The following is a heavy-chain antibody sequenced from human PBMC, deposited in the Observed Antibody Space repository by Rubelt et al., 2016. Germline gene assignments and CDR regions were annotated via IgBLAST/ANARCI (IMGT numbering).Heavy chain of an antibody. V-gene: IGHV1-3*01. D-gene: IGHD2-15*01. CDR3: ATASPYCSGGSCY. J-gene: IGHJ4*02. CDR2: INAGNGNT. Sequence: QVQLVQSGAEVKKPGASVKVSCKASGYTFTSYAMHWVRQAPGQRLEWMGWINAGNGNTKYSQKFQGRVTITRDPSSSTAYMELSSLRSEDTAVYYCATASPYCSGGSCYWGQGTLVTVSS. CDR1: GYTFTSYA.